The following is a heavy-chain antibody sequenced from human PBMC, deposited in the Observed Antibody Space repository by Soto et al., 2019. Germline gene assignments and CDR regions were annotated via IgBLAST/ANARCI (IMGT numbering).Heavy chain of an antibody. CDR2: ISYDGSNK. D-gene: IGHD6-6*01. Sequence: GGSLRLSCAASGFTFSSYGMHWVRQAPGKGLEWVAVISYDGSNKYYADSVKGRFTISRDNSKNTLYLQMNCLRAEDTAVYYCAKDKGGSSPTLRYYYYGMDVWGQGTTVTVSS. CDR3: AKDKGGSSPTLRYYYYGMDV. V-gene: IGHV3-30*18. J-gene: IGHJ6*02. CDR1: GFTFSSYG.